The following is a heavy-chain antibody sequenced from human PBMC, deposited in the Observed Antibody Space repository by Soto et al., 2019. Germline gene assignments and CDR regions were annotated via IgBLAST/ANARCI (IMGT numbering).Heavy chain of an antibody. CDR3: ASLGYCSGGSCCVDY. V-gene: IGHV4-31*03. CDR1: GGSISSGGYY. Sequence: PSETLSLTCTVSGGSISSGGYYWSWIRQHPGKGLEWIGYIYYSGSTYYNPSLKSRVTISVDTSKNQFSLKLSSVTAADTAVYYCASLGYCSGGSCCVDYWGQGTLVTVSS. D-gene: IGHD2-15*01. J-gene: IGHJ4*02. CDR2: IYYSGST.